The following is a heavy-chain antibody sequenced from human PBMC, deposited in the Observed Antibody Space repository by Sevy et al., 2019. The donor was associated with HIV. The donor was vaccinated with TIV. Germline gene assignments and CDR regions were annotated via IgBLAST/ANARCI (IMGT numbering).Heavy chain of an antibody. CDR2: INPNSGGT. J-gene: IGHJ5*02. V-gene: IGHV1-2*06. CDR1: GYTFTGYY. D-gene: IGHD3-10*01. CDR3: ARDPVRLYYGSGSSSNWFDP. Sequence: ASVKVSCKASGYTFTGYYMHWVRQAPGQGLEWMGRINPNSGGTNYAQKFQGRVTMTRDTSISTAYMELSRLRSDDTAVYYVARDPVRLYYGSGSSSNWFDPWGQGTLVTVSS.